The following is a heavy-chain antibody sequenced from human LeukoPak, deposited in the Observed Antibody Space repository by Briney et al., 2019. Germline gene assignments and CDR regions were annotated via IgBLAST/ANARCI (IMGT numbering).Heavy chain of an antibody. D-gene: IGHD5-12*01. CDR2: INSGGGST. V-gene: IGHV3-23*01. J-gene: IGHJ4*02. CDR1: GFTFSSHA. Sequence: GGSLRLSCAASGFTFSSHAMNWFRQAPGKGLEWVSGINSGGGSTYYADSVRGRFTISRDNSKNTLYLQMNSLRGEDTAVYYCAKRLEVVATTIDYWGQGTLVTVSS. CDR3: AKRLEVVATTIDY.